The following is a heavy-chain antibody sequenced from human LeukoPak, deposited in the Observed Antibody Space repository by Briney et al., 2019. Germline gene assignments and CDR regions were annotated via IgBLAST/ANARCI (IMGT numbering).Heavy chain of an antibody. J-gene: IGHJ1*01. V-gene: IGHV4-34*01. Sequence: SETLSLTCAVYGGSFSGYYWSWIRQPPGKGLEWIGEINHSGSTNYNPSLKSRVTISVDTSKNQFSLKLSSVTAADTAVYYCAGHDSSGTYFQHWGQGTLVTVSS. CDR2: INHSGST. D-gene: IGHD3-22*01. CDR3: AGHDSSGTYFQH. CDR1: GGSFSGYY.